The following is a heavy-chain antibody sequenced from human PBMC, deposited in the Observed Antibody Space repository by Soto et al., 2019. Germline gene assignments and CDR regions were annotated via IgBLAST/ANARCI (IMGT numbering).Heavy chain of an antibody. CDR1: GFTFSSYG. CDR2: IWYYFSNK. V-gene: IGHV3-33*01. J-gene: IGHJ4*02. Sequence: GGSLRLSCAASGFTFSSYGMHWVRQAPVNGLEFVAVIWYYFSNKYYADSVKGGFSISGCNSENTGYLQMNSLRADGTAVYYFARGINMIVVAPGYWGQGTLVTVSS. D-gene: IGHD3-22*01. CDR3: ARGINMIVVAPGY.